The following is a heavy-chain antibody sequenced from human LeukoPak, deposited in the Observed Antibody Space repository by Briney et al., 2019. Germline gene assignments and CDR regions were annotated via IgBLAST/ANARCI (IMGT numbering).Heavy chain of an antibody. CDR3: ARDVFEGFGERVIDAFDI. J-gene: IGHJ3*02. CDR1: GYTFINYN. CDR2: ISAYNGDT. D-gene: IGHD3-10*01. V-gene: IGHV1-18*01. Sequence: GASVKVSCKAPGYTFINYNIAWVRQAPGQGLEWMGWISAYNGDTNYGQKVQGRVAMTTDTSTRTAYMELRGLRSDDTAVYYCARDVFEGFGERVIDAFDIWGQGTLVTVSS.